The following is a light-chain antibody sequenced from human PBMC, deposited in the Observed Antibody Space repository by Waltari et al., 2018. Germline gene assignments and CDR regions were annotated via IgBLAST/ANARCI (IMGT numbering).Light chain of an antibody. CDR1: KLEDKY. Sequence: SYELTQPPSVSVSPGQTARITCSGDKLEDKYACWYQQKPGQSPVLVIYQDSKRPSGIPERFSGSNSGNTATLTISGTQAMDEADYYCQAWDSSTVVFGGGTKLTVL. CDR3: QAWDSSTVV. J-gene: IGLJ2*01. V-gene: IGLV3-1*01. CDR2: QDS.